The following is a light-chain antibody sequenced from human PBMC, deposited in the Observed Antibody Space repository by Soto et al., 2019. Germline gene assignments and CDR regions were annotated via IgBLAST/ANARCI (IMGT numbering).Light chain of an antibody. CDR1: SGHSNYA. CDR2: LNSDGSQ. Sequence: QLVLTQSPSASASLGASVKLTCTLSSGHSNYAIAWHQQQPEKGPRYLMKLNSDGSQIKGDGIPDRFSGSSSGAERYLTISSLQSEDEADYYCQTWGTGIHVFGGGTKVTVL. CDR3: QTWGTGIHV. V-gene: IGLV4-69*01. J-gene: IGLJ2*01.